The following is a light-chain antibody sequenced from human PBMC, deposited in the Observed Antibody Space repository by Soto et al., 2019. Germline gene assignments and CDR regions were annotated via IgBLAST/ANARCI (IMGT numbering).Light chain of an antibody. CDR1: SSDVGGYNY. CDR2: EVI. CDR3: SSSLSTSTFYV. Sequence: QPALTQPASVSGSPGQSITISCTGTSSDVGGYNYVSWYQQHPGRAPKLMIYEVINRPSGVSSRFSGSKSGNTASLTISGLQADDEAHYYCSSSLSTSTFYVFGSGTKVTVL. V-gene: IGLV2-14*01. J-gene: IGLJ1*01.